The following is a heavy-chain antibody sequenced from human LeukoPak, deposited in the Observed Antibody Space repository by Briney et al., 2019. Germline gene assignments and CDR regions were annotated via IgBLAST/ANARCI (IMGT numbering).Heavy chain of an antibody. CDR2: ISYDGSNK. V-gene: IGHV3-30-3*01. J-gene: IGHJ4*02. Sequence: GGSLRLCCAASGFTFSSYAMHWVRQATGKGLEWVAVISYDGSNKYYADSVKGRFTISRDNSKNTLYLQMNSLRAEDTAVYYCARLDYWGQGTLVTVSS. CDR3: ARLDY. CDR1: GFTFSSYA.